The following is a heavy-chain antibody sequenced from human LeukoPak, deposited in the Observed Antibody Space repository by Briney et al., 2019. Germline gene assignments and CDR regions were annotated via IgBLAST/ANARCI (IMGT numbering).Heavy chain of an antibody. CDR3: AREVGATDY. D-gene: IGHD1-26*01. CDR1: GYTFTNYY. J-gene: IGHJ4*02. V-gene: IGHV1-46*01. Sequence: DSVTVSCTAYGYTFTNYYIHWVRQAPGQGLEWMGVIHRGAGSTTYAQKFQGRVSMTTDPSTITVYMELTSLRSEDTSMYYCAREVGATDYWGQGTLVTVSS. CDR2: IHRGAGST.